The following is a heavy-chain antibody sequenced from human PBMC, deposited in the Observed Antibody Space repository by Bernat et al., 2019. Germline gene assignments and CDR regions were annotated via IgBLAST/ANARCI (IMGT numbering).Heavy chain of an antibody. D-gene: IGHD2-15*01. CDR3: GRTGYCSGGRCYSGWFDL. V-gene: IGHV4-61*01. J-gene: IGHJ4*02. Sequence: VQLQESGPGLVKPSETLSLTCTVSGDSVTTSNYYWTWIRQPPGKGLEWIAYIYYSGSTNYNPSLKSRATISLDTSKNQYSLKLTSVTAADTAVYLCGRTGYCSGGRCYSGWFDLLGQGTPVTISS. CDR1: GDSVTTSNYY. CDR2: IYYSGST.